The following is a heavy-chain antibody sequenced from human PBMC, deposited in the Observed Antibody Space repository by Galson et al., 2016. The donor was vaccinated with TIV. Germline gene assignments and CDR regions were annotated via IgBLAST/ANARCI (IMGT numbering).Heavy chain of an antibody. CDR1: GYTFTGYY. V-gene: IGHV1-46*01. CDR2: INPSGGST. D-gene: IGHD4-17*01. J-gene: IGHJ4*02. CDR3: ARGYGVGDY. Sequence: SVKVSCKASGYTFTGYYVHWVRQAPGQGLEWMGIINPSGGSTTYAQKFQGRVTMTRDTSTRTVYMELSSLRSDDTAVYYCARGYGVGDYWGQGTLVTVSS.